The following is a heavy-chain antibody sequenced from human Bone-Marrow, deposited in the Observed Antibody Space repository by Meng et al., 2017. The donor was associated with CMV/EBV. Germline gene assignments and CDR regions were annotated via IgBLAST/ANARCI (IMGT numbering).Heavy chain of an antibody. J-gene: IGHJ4*02. CDR3: ARDLISSWYPYYFYY. V-gene: IGHV4-39*07. Sequence: ESLKISCTVSGGSISSSSYYWGWIRQPPGKGLEWTGSIYYSGSTYYNPSLKSRVTISVDTSKNQFSLKLSSVTAADTAVYYCARDLISSWYPYYFYYWGQGTLVTVSS. CDR2: IYYSGST. CDR1: GGSISSSSYY. D-gene: IGHD6-19*01.